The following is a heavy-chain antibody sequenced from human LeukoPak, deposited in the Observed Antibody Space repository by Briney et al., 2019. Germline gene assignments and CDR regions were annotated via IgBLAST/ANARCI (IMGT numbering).Heavy chain of an antibody. CDR1: GFTFSSYA. CDR3: ARDLYYYYYYMDV. V-gene: IGHV3-30*04. Sequence: GGSLRLSCAASGFTFSSYAMHWVRQAPGKGLEWVAVISYDGSNKYYADSVKGRFTISRDSSKNTLYLQMNSLRAEDTAVYYCARDLYYYYYYMDVWGKGTTVTVSS. J-gene: IGHJ6*03. CDR2: ISYDGSNK.